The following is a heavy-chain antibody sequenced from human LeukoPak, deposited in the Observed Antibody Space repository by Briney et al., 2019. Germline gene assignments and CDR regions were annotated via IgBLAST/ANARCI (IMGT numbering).Heavy chain of an antibody. CDR1: GYTFTGYY. V-gene: IGHV1-2*02. CDR2: INHNSGGT. D-gene: IGHD3-22*01. J-gene: IGHJ2*01. Sequence: ASVKVSCKASGYTFTGYYMHWVRQAPGQGLEWMGWINHNSGGTNYAQKFQGRVTMTRDTSISTAYMELSRLRSDDTAVYYCARDSVYYYDSSEGCYFDLWGRGTLVTVSS. CDR3: ARDSVYYYDSSEGCYFDL.